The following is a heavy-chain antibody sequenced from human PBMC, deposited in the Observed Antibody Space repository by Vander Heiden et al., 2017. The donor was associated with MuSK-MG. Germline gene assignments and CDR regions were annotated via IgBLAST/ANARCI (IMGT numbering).Heavy chain of an antibody. D-gene: IGHD2-15*01. J-gene: IGHJ1*01. CDR2: ISGSGGST. CDR3: AKEAVANHYFQH. CDR1: GFTFSSYA. Sequence: EVQLVESGGGLVQPGGSLRLSCAASGFTFSSYAMSWVRQAPGKGLEWVSDISGSGGSTYYADAVKGRFTISRDNSKKTRYLKMKSMRAEDTAVYYCAKEAVANHYFQHWGQGTLVTVSS. V-gene: IGHV3-23*04.